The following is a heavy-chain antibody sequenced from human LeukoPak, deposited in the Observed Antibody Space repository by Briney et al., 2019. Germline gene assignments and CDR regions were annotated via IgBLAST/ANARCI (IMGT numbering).Heavy chain of an antibody. CDR3: ARVWPIYGYNLLISRDGTSNWFDP. D-gene: IGHD5-12*01. V-gene: IGHV1-69*04. CDR1: GGTFSSYA. Sequence: SVKASCKASGGTFSSYAISWVRQAPGQGLEWMGRIIPILGIANYAQKFQGRVTITADKSTRTAFMELSSLRSEDTDVYYCARVWPIYGYNLLISRDGTSNWFDPWGQGTLVTVSS. J-gene: IGHJ5*02. CDR2: IIPILGIA.